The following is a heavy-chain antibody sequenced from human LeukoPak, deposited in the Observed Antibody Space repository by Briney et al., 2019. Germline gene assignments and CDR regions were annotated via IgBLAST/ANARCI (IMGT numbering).Heavy chain of an antibody. J-gene: IGHJ4*02. CDR3: ARVPPSRRVGATPRAYYFDY. Sequence: SSETLSLTCAVYGGSFSGYYWSWIRQPPGKGLEWIGEINHSGSTNYNPSLKSRVTISVDTSKNQFSLKLSSVTAADTAVYYCARVPPSRRVGATPRAYYFDYWGQGTLVTVSS. V-gene: IGHV4-34*01. D-gene: IGHD1-26*01. CDR2: INHSGST. CDR1: GGSFSGYY.